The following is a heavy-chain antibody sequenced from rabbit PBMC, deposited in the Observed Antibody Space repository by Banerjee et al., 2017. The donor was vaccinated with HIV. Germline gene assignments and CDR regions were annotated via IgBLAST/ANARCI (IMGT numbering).Heavy chain of an antibody. CDR1: GFSLSIYE. Sequence: LEESGGDLVKPGASLTLTCTASGFSLSIYEMCWVRQAPGKGLEWIGTIYAGSSGSTYYASWAKGRFTISKTSSTTVTLQMTSLTAADTATHFCARDRDTGTAYYFDLWGQGTLVTVS. CDR3: ARDRDTGTAYYFDL. CDR2: IYAGSSGST. V-gene: IGHV1S40*01. D-gene: IGHD7-1*01. J-gene: IGHJ3*01.